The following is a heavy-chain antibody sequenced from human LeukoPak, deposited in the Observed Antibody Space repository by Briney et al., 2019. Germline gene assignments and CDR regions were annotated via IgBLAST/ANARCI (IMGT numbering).Heavy chain of an antibody. D-gene: IGHD4-17*01. CDR1: GYTFTTYG. J-gene: IGHJ5*02. CDR2: ISTYNGNT. CDR3: ARDSGYGDYVGNP. V-gene: IGHV1-18*01. Sequence: ASVKVSCKASGYTFTTYGISWVRQAPGQGLEWMGWISTYNGNTNYAQKLQDRVTMTTDTSTSTAYMEVRSLTSDDTAVYYCARDSGYGDYVGNPWGQGALVTVSS.